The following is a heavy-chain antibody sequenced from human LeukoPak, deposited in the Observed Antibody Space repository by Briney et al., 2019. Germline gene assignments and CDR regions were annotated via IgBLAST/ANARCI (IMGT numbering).Heavy chain of an antibody. V-gene: IGHV3-15*01. D-gene: IGHD3-22*01. CDR2: IKSKTDGGTT. CDR1: GFTFSNAW. CDR3: TTDRYYYDTSDAFDI. Sequence: PGGSLRLSCAASGFTFSNAWMSWVRQAPGKGLEWVGRIKSKTDGGTTDYAAPVKGRFTISRDDSKNTLYLQTNSLKTEDTAVYYCTTDRYYYDTSDAFDIWGQGTMVTVSS. J-gene: IGHJ3*02.